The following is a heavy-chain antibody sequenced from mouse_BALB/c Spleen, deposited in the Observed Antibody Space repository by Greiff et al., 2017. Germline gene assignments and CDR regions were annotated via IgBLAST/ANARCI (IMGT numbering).Heavy chain of an antibody. CDR3: AVAGPYWYFDV. CDR2: INPNNGGT. CDR1: GYTFTDYN. Sequence: EVQLQQSGPELVKPGASVKIPCKASGYTFTDYNMDWVKQSHGKSLEWIGDINPNNGGTIYNQKFKGKATLTVDKSSSTAYMELRSLTSEDTAVYYCAVAGPYWYFDVWGAGTTVTVSS. V-gene: IGHV1-18*01. J-gene: IGHJ1*01. D-gene: IGHD1-1*02.